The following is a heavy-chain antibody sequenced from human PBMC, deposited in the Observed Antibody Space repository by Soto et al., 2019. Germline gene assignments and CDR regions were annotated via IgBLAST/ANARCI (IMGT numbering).Heavy chain of an antibody. V-gene: IGHV1-2*02. D-gene: IGHD3-22*01. CDR2: INPNSGGT. CDR3: ARVVNYYDSSGYYSA. J-gene: IGHJ4*02. Sequence: GASVKVSCKASGYTFTGYYMHWVRQAPGQGLEWMGWINPNSGGTNYAQKFQGRVTMTRDTSISTAYMELSRLRSDDTAVYYCARVVNYYDSSGYYSAWGQGPLVTVSS. CDR1: GYTFTGYY.